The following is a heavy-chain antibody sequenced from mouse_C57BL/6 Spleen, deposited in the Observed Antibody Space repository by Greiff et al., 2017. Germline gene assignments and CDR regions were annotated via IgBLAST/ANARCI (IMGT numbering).Heavy chain of an antibody. V-gene: IGHV1-61*01. Sequence: QVQLQQPGAELVRPGSSVKLSCKASGYTFTSYWMDWVKQRPGQGLEWIGNIYPSDSETHYNQKFKDKATLTVDKSSSTAYMQLSSLTSEDSAVYYCARIGIYYDYDFDYWGQGTTLTVSS. CDR2: IYPSDSET. J-gene: IGHJ2*01. CDR3: ARIGIYYDYDFDY. D-gene: IGHD2-4*01. CDR1: GYTFTSYW.